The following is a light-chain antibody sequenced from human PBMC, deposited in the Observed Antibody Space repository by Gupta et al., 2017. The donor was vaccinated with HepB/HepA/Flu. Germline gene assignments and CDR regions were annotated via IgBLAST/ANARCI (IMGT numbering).Light chain of an antibody. Sequence: EIVMTQSPATLSLSPGERATLSCRASQSVSSNLAWYQQKPGQAPRLLIYGASTRDTGIPARFSGSGSGREFTLTISSRQSEDFAFYYCQQYNNLPPITFGQGTRLEIK. CDR1: QSVSSN. CDR2: GAS. V-gene: IGKV3-15*01. CDR3: QQYNNLPPIT. J-gene: IGKJ5*01.